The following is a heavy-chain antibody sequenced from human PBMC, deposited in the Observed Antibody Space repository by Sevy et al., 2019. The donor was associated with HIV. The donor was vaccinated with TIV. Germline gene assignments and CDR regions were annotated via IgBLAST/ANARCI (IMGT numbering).Heavy chain of an antibody. D-gene: IGHD3-22*01. J-gene: IGHJ4*02. V-gene: IGHV3-23*01. CDR1: GFTFSSYA. CDR3: AHNYYDSSGYYYFDY. Sequence: GGSLRLSCAASGFTFSSYAMSWVRQAPGKGLEWVSAISGSGGSTYYADSVKGRCTISRDNSKNTLYLQMNSLRAEDTAVYYCAHNYYDSSGYYYFDYWGQGTLVTVSS. CDR2: ISGSGGST.